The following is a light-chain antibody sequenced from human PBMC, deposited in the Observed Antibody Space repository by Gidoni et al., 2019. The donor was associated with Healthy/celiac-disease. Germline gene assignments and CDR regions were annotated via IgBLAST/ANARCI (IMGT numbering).Light chain of an antibody. Sequence: QSVLTQPPSVSGAPGQRVTISCTGSSSNIGAGYDVHWYQQLPGTAPKLLIYGNSKRPSGVPDRFSGSKSGTSASLAITGLQAEDEADYYCQSYDSSLNVFGTGTKVTVL. CDR1: SSNIGAGYD. CDR2: GNS. CDR3: QSYDSSLNV. V-gene: IGLV1-40*01. J-gene: IGLJ1*01.